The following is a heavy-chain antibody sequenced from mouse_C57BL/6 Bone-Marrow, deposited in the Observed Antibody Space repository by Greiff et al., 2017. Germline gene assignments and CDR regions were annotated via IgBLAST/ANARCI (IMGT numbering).Heavy chain of an antibody. CDR2: IDPENGDT. J-gene: IGHJ2*01. CDR3: TTWLYLY. Sequence: EVKLMESGAELVRPGASVKLSCTASGFNIKDDYMHWVKQRPEQGLEWIGWIDPENGDTEYASKFQGKATITADTSSNTAYLQLSSLTSEDTAVDDCTTWLYLYWGQGTTLTVSS. V-gene: IGHV14-4*01. D-gene: IGHD2-3*01. CDR1: GFNIKDDY.